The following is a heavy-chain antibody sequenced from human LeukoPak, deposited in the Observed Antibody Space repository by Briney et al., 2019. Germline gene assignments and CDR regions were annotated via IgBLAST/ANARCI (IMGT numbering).Heavy chain of an antibody. V-gene: IGHV4-4*07. CDR2: IYTSGST. D-gene: IGHD4-17*01. J-gene: IGHJ4*02. CDR1: GGSISSYY. CDR3: ARVGDYALKD. Sequence: SETLSLTCTVSGGSISSYYWSWIRQPAGKGLEWIGHIYTSGSTNYNPSLKSRVTMSVDTSKNQFSLKVTSVTAADTAMYYCARVGDYALKDWAQEPLVTVSS.